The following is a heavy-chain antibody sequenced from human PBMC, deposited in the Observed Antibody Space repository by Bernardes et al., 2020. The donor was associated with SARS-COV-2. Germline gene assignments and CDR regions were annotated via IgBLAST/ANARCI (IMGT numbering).Heavy chain of an antibody. Sequence: SETLSLTWPVTHSTTGKNGNYSRKRGEQEGKSVVWVKSIYSSGSTYYNPSLKSRVTISVDTSKNQFSLKLSSVTAADTAVYYCAREGKWELLSQQDWYFDLWGRGTLVTGSS. CDR1: HSTTGKNGNY. J-gene: IGHJ2*01. V-gene: IGHV4-39*02. D-gene: IGHD1-26*01. CDR3: AREGKWELLSQQDWYFDL. CDR2: IYSSGST.